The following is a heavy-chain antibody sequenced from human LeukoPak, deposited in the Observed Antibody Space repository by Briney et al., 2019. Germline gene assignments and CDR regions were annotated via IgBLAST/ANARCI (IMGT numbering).Heavy chain of an antibody. CDR2: IYYSGST. J-gene: IGHJ2*01. CDR1: GGSISSYY. D-gene: IGHD6-19*01. Sequence: SETLSLTCTVSGGSISSYYWSWIRQPPGKGLEWIGYIYYSGSTNYNPSLKSRVTISVDTSKNQFSLKLSSVTAADTAVYYCARDRSIAVAGYWYFDLWGRGTLVTVSS. CDR3: ARDRSIAVAGYWYFDL. V-gene: IGHV4-59*01.